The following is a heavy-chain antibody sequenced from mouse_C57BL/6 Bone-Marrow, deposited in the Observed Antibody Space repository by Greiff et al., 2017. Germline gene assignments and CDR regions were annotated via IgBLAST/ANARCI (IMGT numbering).Heavy chain of an antibody. CDR3: AAFGYYGSSFAY. CDR2: IYPGSGNT. CDR1: GYTFTDYY. J-gene: IGHJ3*01. V-gene: IGHV1-76*01. Sequence: QVQLKQSGAELVRPGASVKLSCKASGYTFTDYYINWVKQRPGQGLEWIARIYPGSGNTYYNEKFKGKATLTAEKSSSTAYMQLSSLTSEDSAFYFCAAFGYYGSSFAYGAQGTRVTVSA. D-gene: IGHD1-1*01.